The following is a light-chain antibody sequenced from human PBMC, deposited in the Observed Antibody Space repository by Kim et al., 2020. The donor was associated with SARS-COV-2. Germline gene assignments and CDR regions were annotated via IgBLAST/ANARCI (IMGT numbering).Light chain of an antibody. J-gene: IGKJ2*01. Sequence: SASVGDRVTITCRSSQSISSYLNWYQQKPGTAPKVLVYGATNLQSAVPARFSGSGSGTDFTLTISSLQPEDFAAYYCQQSYNSPYTFGQGTKLEIK. CDR1: QSISSY. V-gene: IGKV1-39*01. CDR3: QQSYNSPYT. CDR2: GAT.